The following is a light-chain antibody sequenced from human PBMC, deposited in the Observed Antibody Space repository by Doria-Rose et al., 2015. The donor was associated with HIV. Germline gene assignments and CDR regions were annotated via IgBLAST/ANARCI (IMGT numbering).Light chain of an antibody. Sequence: DIRVTQSPDSLAVSLGERATINCKSSQTILYSSNNKNYLAWYQHKPGQPPKLLIYWASSRASGVPDRFSGGGSGTDFTLTISSLQAEDVALYYCQQYCNTPNTFGQGTKLEMK. J-gene: IGKJ2*01. CDR3: QQYCNTPNT. CDR1: QTILYSSNNKNY. CDR2: WAS. V-gene: IGKV4-1*01.